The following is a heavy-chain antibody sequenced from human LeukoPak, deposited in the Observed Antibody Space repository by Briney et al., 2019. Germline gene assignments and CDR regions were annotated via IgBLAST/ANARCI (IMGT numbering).Heavy chain of an antibody. CDR1: GFTFRSYW. J-gene: IGHJ4*02. D-gene: IGHD2-21*02. Sequence: GGSLRLSCAASGFTFRSYWMHWVRQAPGKGLMWVSRINNDGTSTDYADSVKGRFTISRDNAKNTLYLQMNSLRAEDTAVYYCARDAGTWYSLIDYWGQGTLVTVHS. V-gene: IGHV3-74*01. CDR3: ARDAGTWYSLIDY. CDR2: INNDGTST.